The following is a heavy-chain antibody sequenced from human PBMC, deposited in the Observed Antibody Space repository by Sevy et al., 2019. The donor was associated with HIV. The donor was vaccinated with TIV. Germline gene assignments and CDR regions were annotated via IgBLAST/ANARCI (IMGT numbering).Heavy chain of an antibody. CDR2: MYYSGST. V-gene: IGHV4-39*01. D-gene: IGHD3-22*01. CDR1: GGSISSSSYY. CDR3: ARAGDYYDSSGYKSDPEYFQH. Sequence: SETLSLTCTVSGGSISSSSYYWGWIRQPPGKGLEWIGSMYYSGSTYYNPSLKSRVTISVDTSKNQLSLKLSSVTAADTAVYYCARAGDYYDSSGYKSDPEYFQHWGQGTLVTVSS. J-gene: IGHJ1*01.